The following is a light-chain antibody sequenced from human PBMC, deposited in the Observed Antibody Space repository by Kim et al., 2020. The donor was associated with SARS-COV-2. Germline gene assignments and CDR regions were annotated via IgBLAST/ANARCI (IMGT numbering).Light chain of an antibody. V-gene: IGLV1-44*01. Sequence: ELTQPPSASGTPGQRVTISCSGSNSNIGSHTVNWYQQLPGAAPKLLIYSNTQRPSGVPDQFSGSKSGTSASLAISGLQSEDEAYYYCAAWDDSLNGYVFGTGTKVTVL. CDR1: NSNIGSHT. CDR2: SNT. J-gene: IGLJ1*01. CDR3: AAWDDSLNGYV.